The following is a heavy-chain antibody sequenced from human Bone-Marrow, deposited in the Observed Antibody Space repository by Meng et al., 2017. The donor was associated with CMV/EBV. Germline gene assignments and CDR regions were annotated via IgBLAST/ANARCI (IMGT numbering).Heavy chain of an antibody. V-gene: IGHV3-30-3*01. D-gene: IGHD3-3*01. J-gene: IGHJ5*02. CDR3: ARVDEVHTIFGVVTGRHNWFDP. CDR1: GFTFSSYA. CDR2: ISYDGSSK. Sequence: GGSLRLSCAASGFTFSSYAMHWVRQAPGKGLEWVRQAPGKGLEWVAVISYDGSSKYYADSVKGRFTISRDNAKNSLYLQMNSLRAEDTAVYYCARVDEVHTIFGVVTGRHNWFDPWGQGTLVTVSS.